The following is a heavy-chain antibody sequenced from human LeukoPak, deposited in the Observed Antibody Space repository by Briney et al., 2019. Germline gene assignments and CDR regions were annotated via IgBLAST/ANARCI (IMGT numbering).Heavy chain of an antibody. J-gene: IGHJ4*02. CDR2: MNPNSGNT. CDR3: ARVTASYYDFWSGSIRTDY. Sequence: GASVRVSCKASGYTFTSYDVNWVRQATGHRCRRRGWMNPNSGNTGYAQKFQGRVTMTRNTSISTAYMELSSLRSEDTAVYYCARVTASYYDFWSGSIRTDYWGQGTLVTVSS. D-gene: IGHD3-3*01. CDR1: GYTFTSYD. V-gene: IGHV1-8*01.